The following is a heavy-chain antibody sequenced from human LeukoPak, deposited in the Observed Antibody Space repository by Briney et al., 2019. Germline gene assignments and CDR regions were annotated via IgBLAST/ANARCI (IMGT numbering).Heavy chain of an antibody. Sequence: PSETLSLTCTVSGGSISSYYWSWIRQPAGKGLEWIGRIYTSGSTNYNPSLKSRVTMSVDTSKNQFSLKLSSVTAADTAVYYCASSLRTYYYDSSASTGYFDYWGQGTLVTVSS. V-gene: IGHV4-4*07. J-gene: IGHJ4*02. CDR1: GGSISSYY. CDR2: IYTSGST. D-gene: IGHD3-22*01. CDR3: ASSLRTYYYDSSASTGYFDY.